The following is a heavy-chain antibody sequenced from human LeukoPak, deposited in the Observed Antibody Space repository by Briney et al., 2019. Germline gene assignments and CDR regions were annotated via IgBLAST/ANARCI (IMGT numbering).Heavy chain of an antibody. CDR1: GGSISSSSYY. CDR3: ARDLQGSWDTWSTGFDY. J-gene: IGHJ4*02. V-gene: IGHV4-39*07. CDR2: IYYSGST. Sequence: PSETLSLTCTVSGGSISSSSYYWGWIRQPPGKGLEWIGSIYYSGSTYYNASLKSRVTISVDTSKNQFSLKLSSVTAADTAVYYCARDLQGSWDTWSTGFDYWGQGTLVTVSS. D-gene: IGHD6-13*01.